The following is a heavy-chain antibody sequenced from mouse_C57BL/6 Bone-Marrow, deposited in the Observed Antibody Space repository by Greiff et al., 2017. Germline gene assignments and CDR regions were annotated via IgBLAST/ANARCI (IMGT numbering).Heavy chain of an antibody. Sequence: VQLQQPGAELVRPGTSVKLSCKASGYTFTSYWMHWVKQRPGQGLEWIGVIDPSDSYTNYNQKFKGKATLTVDTSSSTAYMQLSSLTSEDSAVYYCAGLYSNAWFAYWGQGTLVTVSA. J-gene: IGHJ3*01. D-gene: IGHD2-5*01. CDR2: IDPSDSYT. CDR3: AGLYSNAWFAY. V-gene: IGHV1-59*01. CDR1: GYTFTSYW.